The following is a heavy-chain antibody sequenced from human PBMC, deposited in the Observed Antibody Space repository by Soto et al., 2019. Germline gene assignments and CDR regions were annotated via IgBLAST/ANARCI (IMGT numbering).Heavy chain of an antibody. Sequence: GESLKISCQGSGYSFITYWIGWVRQMPGKGLGWMGIIYAGDSDTRYMPSFQDQVTISVDKSIGTAYLQWSSLEASDTAMYYCARRKDDWDAFDIWGQGTMVTVS. CDR3: ARRKDDWDAFDI. V-gene: IGHV5-51*01. CDR2: IYAGDSDT. CDR1: GYSFITYW. J-gene: IGHJ3*02. D-gene: IGHD3-9*01.